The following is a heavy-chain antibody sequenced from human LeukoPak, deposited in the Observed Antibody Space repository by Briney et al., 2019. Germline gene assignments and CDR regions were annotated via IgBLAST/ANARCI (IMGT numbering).Heavy chain of an antibody. CDR3: ASWDLAGSFNY. D-gene: IGHD6-19*01. J-gene: IGHJ4*02. V-gene: IGHV4-59*01. CDR1: GGSISSYY. Sequence: SETLSLTCTVSGGSISSYYWSWIRQPPGKGLEWIGYIYYSGSTNYNPSLKSRVTISVDTSKNQFSLKLSSVTAADTAVYYCASWDLAGSFNYWGQGTLVTVSS. CDR2: IYYSGST.